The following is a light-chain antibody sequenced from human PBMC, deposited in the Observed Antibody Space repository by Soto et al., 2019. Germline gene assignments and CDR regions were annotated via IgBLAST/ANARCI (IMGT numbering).Light chain of an antibody. Sequence: DFVMTQTPDSLAVSLGEKATINCKSSPRVLSSSTNKNDLAWYQQRPGQPPKLLIYWASTRDSGVPHRFSGSGSGTDFTLTISSLQAEDVAVYYCQQYYSTPYTFGQGTQLEIK. CDR1: PRVLSSSTNKND. V-gene: IGKV4-1*01. J-gene: IGKJ2*01. CDR2: WAS. CDR3: QQYYSTPYT.